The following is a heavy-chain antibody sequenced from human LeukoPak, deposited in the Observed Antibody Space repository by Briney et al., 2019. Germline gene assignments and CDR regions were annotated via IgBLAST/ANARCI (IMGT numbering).Heavy chain of an antibody. D-gene: IGHD3-10*01. CDR1: GGTFSSYD. Sequence: ASVKVSCKTSGGTFSSYDINWVRQATGQGLEWMGWMNPNSGNTGYAQKFQGRVTITRNTSISTAYMELSSLRSEDTAVYYCARAMVRGVKTPGYWGQGTLVTVSS. V-gene: IGHV1-8*03. CDR3: ARAMVRGVKTPGY. CDR2: MNPNSGNT. J-gene: IGHJ4*02.